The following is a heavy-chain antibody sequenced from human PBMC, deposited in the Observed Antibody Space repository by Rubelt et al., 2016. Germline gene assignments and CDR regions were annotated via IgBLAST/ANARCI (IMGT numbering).Heavy chain of an antibody. J-gene: IGHJ4*02. D-gene: IGHD3-10*01. CDR3: ASQGEGDY. Sequence: GLEWIGSIYYSGSTYYNPSLKSRVTISVDTSKNQFSLKLSSVTAADTAVYYCASQGEGDYWGQGTLVTVSS. V-gene: IGHV4-39*01. CDR2: IYYSGST.